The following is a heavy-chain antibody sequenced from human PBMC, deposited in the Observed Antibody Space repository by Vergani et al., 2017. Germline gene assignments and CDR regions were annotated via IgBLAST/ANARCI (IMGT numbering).Heavy chain of an antibody. CDR2: ISSSSSYI. J-gene: IGHJ4*02. CDR1: GFTFSSYS. V-gene: IGHV3-21*04. D-gene: IGHD5-12*01. CDR3: AKDVSYDPYGLDY. Sequence: EVQLVESGGGLVKPGGSLRLSCAASGFTFSSYSMNWVRQAPGKGLEWVSSISSSSSYIYYADSVKGRFTISRDNAKNSLYLQMNSLRAGDTAVYYCAKDVSYDPYGLDYWGQGTLVTVSS.